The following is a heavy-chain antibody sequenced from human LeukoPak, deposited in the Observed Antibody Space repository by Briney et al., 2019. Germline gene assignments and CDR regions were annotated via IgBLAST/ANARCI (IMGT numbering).Heavy chain of an antibody. J-gene: IGHJ6*03. D-gene: IGHD3-10*01. V-gene: IGHV3-15*01. Sequence: GGSLRLSCAVSGITLSNYGMSWVRQAPGKGLEWVGRIKSKTDGGTTDYAAPVKGRFTISRDDSKNTLYLQMNSLKTEDTAVYYCTTGESDYYYYYMDVWGKGTTVTVSS. CDR3: TTGESDYYYYYMDV. CDR2: IKSKTDGGTT. CDR1: GITLSNYG.